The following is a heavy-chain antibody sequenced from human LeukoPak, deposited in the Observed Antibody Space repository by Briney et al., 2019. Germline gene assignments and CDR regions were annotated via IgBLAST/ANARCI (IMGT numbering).Heavy chain of an antibody. D-gene: IGHD6-19*01. J-gene: IGHJ1*01. CDR1: GFTFSSYG. CDR2: IRYDGSNK. CDR3: AKDQQWLDPDAEYFQH. Sequence: GGSLRLSCAASGFTFSSYGMHWVRQAPGKGLEWVAFIRYDGSNKYYADSVKGRFIISRDNSKNTLYLQMNSLRAEDTAVYYCAKDQQWLDPDAEYFQHWGQGTLVTVSS. V-gene: IGHV3-30*02.